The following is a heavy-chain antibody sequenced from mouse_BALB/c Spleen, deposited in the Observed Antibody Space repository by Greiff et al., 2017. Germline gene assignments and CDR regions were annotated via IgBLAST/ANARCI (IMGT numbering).Heavy chain of an antibody. CDR3: ARDDGYYAMDY. J-gene: IGHJ4*01. Sequence: EVQLQESGPGLVKPSQSLSLTCTVTGYSITSDYAWTWIRQFPGNKLEWMGYISYSGSTSYNPSLKSRISITRDTSKNQFFLQLNSVTTEDTATYYCARDDGYYAMDYWGQGTSVTVSS. V-gene: IGHV3-2*02. D-gene: IGHD2-3*01. CDR1: GYSITSDYA. CDR2: ISYSGST.